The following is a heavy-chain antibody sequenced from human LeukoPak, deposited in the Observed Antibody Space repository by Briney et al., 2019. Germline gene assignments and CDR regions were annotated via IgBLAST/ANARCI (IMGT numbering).Heavy chain of an antibody. CDR1: GGSISNYY. CDR3: ARGLRWIQLRSEYYFDY. V-gene: IGHV4-59*01. D-gene: IGHD5-18*01. Sequence: SETLSLTCTVSGGSISNYYWSWIRQPPGKGLEWIGYIYYSGSTNYNPSLKSRVTISVDTSKNQFSLKLSSVTAADTAVYYCARGLRWIQLRSEYYFDYWGQGTLVTVSS. CDR2: IYYSGST. J-gene: IGHJ4*02.